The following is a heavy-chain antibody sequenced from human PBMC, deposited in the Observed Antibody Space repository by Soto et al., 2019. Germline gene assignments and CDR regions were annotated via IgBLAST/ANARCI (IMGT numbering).Heavy chain of an antibody. CDR3: TRAAWFPYVSFY. D-gene: IGHD3-10*01. Sequence: LRLSCAASGFTFSRFELHWVRQAPGKGLEWISYISSSGSTAYYASSVEGRFTISRDNANNSVYLQMDSLRAEDTALYYCTRAAWFPYVSFYWGQGALVTVSS. J-gene: IGHJ4*02. CDR1: GFTFSRFE. CDR2: ISSSGSTA. V-gene: IGHV3-48*03.